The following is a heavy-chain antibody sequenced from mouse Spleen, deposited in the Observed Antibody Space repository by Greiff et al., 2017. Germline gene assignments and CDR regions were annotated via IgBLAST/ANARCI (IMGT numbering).Heavy chain of an antibody. V-gene: IGHV1-26*01. Sequence: VQLQQSGPELVKPGASVKISCKASGYTFTDYYMNWVKQSHGKSLEWIGDINPNNGGTSYNQKFKGKATLTVDKSSSTAYMELRSLTSEDSAVYYCARGDYGYDGYFDVWGAGTTVTVSS. CDR2: INPNNGGT. J-gene: IGHJ1*01. D-gene: IGHD2-2*01. CDR3: ARGDYGYDGYFDV. CDR1: GYTFTDYY.